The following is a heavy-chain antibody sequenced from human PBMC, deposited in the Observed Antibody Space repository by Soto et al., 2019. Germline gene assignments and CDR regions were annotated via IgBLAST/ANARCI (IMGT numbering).Heavy chain of an antibody. CDR2: ISAYNGNT. Sequence: ASVKVSCKASGYTFTSCGISWVRQAPGQGLEWMGWISAYNGNTNYAQKLQGRVTMTTDTSTSTAYMELRSLRSDDTAVYYCASSQPQRYYYDSSGYLYWGQGTLVTVSS. CDR3: ASSQPQRYYYDSSGYLY. V-gene: IGHV1-18*04. J-gene: IGHJ4*02. D-gene: IGHD3-22*01. CDR1: GYTFTSCG.